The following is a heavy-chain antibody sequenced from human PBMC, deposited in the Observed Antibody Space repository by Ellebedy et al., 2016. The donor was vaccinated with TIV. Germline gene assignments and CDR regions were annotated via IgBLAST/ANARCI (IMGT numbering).Heavy chain of an antibody. CDR1: GFTFSTYS. CDR2: ICSTSSTI. Sequence: GESLKISCVASGFTFSTYSMNWVRQAPGKGLERVSYICSTSSTIYYAHSVKGRFTVSRDNAKNSLYLQMDSMRADDTAVYYCARAGDYNLLSPAGGYWGQGTLVTVSS. V-gene: IGHV3-48*01. CDR3: ARAGDYNLLSPAGGY. J-gene: IGHJ4*02. D-gene: IGHD4-17*01.